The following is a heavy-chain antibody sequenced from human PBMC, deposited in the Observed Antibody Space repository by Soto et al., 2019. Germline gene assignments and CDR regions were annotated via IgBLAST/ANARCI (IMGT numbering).Heavy chain of an antibody. CDR1: GSSSSSGGYY. V-gene: IGHV4-30-4*01. CDR3: ARVLRYFDWSPYYFDY. Sequence: PLETLSLTCTVSGSSSSSGGYYWSWIRQPPGKGLEWIGYIYYSGSTYYNPSLKSRVTISVDTSKNQFSLKLSSVTAADTAVYYCARVLRYFDWSPYYFDYWGQGTLVTVSS. D-gene: IGHD3-9*01. J-gene: IGHJ4*02. CDR2: IYYSGST.